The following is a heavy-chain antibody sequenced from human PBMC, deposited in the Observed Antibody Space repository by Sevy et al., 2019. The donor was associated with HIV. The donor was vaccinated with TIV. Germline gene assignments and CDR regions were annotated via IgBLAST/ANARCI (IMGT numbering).Heavy chain of an antibody. V-gene: IGHV3-23*01. D-gene: IGHD3-10*01. CDR2: ISGSGGST. Sequence: GGSLRLSCAASGFTFSSYAMSWVRQAPGKGLEWVSAISGSGGSTYYADSVKGRFTISRDNSKNTLYLQMNSLRAEATAVYYCAKDRMVQGVTGKDDAFDIWGQGTMVTVSS. CDR3: AKDRMVQGVTGKDDAFDI. CDR1: GFTFSSYA. J-gene: IGHJ3*02.